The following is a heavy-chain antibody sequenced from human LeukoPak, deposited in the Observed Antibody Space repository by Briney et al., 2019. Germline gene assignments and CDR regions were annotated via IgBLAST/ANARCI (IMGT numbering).Heavy chain of an antibody. D-gene: IGHD3-9*01. CDR1: GGSISSYY. CDR2: IFTSGST. J-gene: IGHJ4*02. V-gene: IGHV4-59*10. CDR3: ASLSILTGFEN. Sequence: SETLSLTCAVYGGSISSYYWSWIRQPAGKGLEWIGRIFTSGSTNYNPPLKSRVTMSVDTSKNQFSLKLSSVTAADTAVYYCASLSILTGFENWGQGTLVTVSS.